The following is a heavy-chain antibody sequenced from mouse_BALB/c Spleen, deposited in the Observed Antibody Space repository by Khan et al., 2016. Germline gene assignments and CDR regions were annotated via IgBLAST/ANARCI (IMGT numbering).Heavy chain of an antibody. V-gene: IGHV1-9*01. J-gene: IGHJ4*01. Sequence: QVQLQQSGAELMKPGASVKISCKATGYTFSNYWIEWVKQRPGHGLEWIGDILPGSGYSNSNENFKGKATFTAYASSNTAYMQLISLTSEDSAVYFCARAWYSMDYWGQGTSVTVSS. CDR3: ARAWYSMDY. CDR2: ILPGSGYS. CDR1: GYTFSNYW.